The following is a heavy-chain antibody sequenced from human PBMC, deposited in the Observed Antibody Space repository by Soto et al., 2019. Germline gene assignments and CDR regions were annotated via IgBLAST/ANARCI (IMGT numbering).Heavy chain of an antibody. CDR1: GYTFTSYG. V-gene: IGHV1-18*01. J-gene: IGHJ6*02. CDR2: ISAYNGNT. CDR3: ARGRYDFWSGYYRFEYYYYGMDV. D-gene: IGHD3-3*01. Sequence: ASVKVSCKASGYTFTSYGISWVRQDPGQGLEWLGWISAYNGNTNYAQKLQGRVTMTTDTSTSTAYMELRSLRSDDTAVYYCARGRYDFWSGYYRFEYYYYGMDVWGQGTTVTVSS.